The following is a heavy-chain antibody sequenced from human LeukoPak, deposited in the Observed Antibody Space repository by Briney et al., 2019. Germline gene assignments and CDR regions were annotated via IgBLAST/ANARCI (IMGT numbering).Heavy chain of an antibody. V-gene: IGHV3-23*01. D-gene: IGHD3-22*01. CDR3: ARVWSSGYTKDY. Sequence: GGSLRLSCAASGFTFSNYAMTWVRQAPGKGLECVSGINANGGTSYYADSVRGRFTVSRDNSKNSVYLQMNSLRAEDTAVYYCARVWSSGYTKDYWGQGTLVTVSS. CDR1: GFTFSNYA. J-gene: IGHJ4*02. CDR2: INANGGTS.